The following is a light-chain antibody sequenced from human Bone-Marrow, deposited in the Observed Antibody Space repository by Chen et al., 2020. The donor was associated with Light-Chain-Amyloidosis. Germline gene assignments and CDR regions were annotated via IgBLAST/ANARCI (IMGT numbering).Light chain of an antibody. CDR2: RDT. Sequence: SYELTQPPSVSVSPGQTARITCSGDDLPTKYAYWYQQKPGQAPVLVIHRDTERPSGISERFSGSSSGTTATLHISGVQAEDEADYHCQSAYSSGTYEVIFGGGTKLTVL. CDR3: QSAYSSGTYEVI. CDR1: DLPTKY. V-gene: IGLV3-25*03. J-gene: IGLJ2*01.